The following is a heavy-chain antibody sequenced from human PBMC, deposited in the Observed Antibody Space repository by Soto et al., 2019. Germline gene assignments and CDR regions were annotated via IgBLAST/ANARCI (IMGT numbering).Heavy chain of an antibody. CDR3: ARTDAFDI. V-gene: IGHV3-7*01. J-gene: IGHJ3*02. CDR2: IKQDGSEK. Sequence: ESGGGLVQPGGSLRLSCVASGFTFSSYLMSWVRQAPGKGLEWVANIKQDGSEKYYVDSVKGRFTISRDNAKNSLYLQMNSLRAEDTAVYYCARTDAFDIWGQGTMVTVSS. CDR1: GFTFSSYL.